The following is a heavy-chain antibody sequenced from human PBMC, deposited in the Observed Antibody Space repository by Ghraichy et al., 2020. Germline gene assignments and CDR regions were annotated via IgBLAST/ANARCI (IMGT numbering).Heavy chain of an antibody. CDR1: GGSISSDY. Sequence: SETLSLTCTVSGGSISSDYWSWIRQPPGKGLEWIGYIYYSGSTNYNPSLKSRLTISLDTSKNQFSLNLRSVTAADTAVYYCARQRVLDGSSSLYFYYGMDVWGQGTTVTVSS. V-gene: IGHV4-59*08. J-gene: IGHJ6*02. CDR2: IYYSGST. CDR3: ARQRVLDGSSSLYFYYGMDV. D-gene: IGHD6-6*01.